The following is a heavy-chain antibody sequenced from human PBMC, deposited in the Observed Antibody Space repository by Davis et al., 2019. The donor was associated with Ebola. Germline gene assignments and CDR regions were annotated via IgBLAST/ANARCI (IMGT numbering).Heavy chain of an antibody. J-gene: IGHJ3*02. D-gene: IGHD2-15*01. CDR2: IYPGDSDT. Sequence: GESLKISCKGSGYSFTSYWIGWVRQLPGKGLEWMGIIYPGDSDTRYSPSFQGQVTISADKSISTAYLQWSSLKASDTAMYYCARRPLGYCSGCSCYPPDAFDIWGQGTMVTVSS. V-gene: IGHV5-51*01. CDR3: ARRPLGYCSGCSCYPPDAFDI. CDR1: GYSFTSYW.